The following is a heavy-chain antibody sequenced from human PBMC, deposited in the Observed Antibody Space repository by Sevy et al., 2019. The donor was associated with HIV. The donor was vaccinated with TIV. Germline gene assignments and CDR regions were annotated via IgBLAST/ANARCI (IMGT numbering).Heavy chain of an antibody. Sequence: GGCLRLSCAASGFTFSSYGMHWVRQAPGKGLEWVAVISYDGSNKYYADSVKGRFTISRDNSKNTLYLQMNSLRGEDTASSYCAKSGAAMVRGYFDYWGQGTLVTVSS. D-gene: IGHD3-10*01. V-gene: IGHV3-30*18. CDR2: ISYDGSNK. J-gene: IGHJ4*02. CDR3: AKSGAAMVRGYFDY. CDR1: GFTFSSYG.